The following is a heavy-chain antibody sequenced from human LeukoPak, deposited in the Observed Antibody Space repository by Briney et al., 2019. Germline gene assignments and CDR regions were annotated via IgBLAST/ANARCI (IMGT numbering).Heavy chain of an antibody. CDR3: ARDDQAYDSSGYRAFDI. V-gene: IGHV1-69*05. J-gene: IGHJ3*02. D-gene: IGHD3-22*01. Sequence: SVKVSCKASGGTFSSYAISWVRQAPGRGLEWMGRIIPIFGTANYAQKFQGRVTITTDESTSTAYMELSSLRSEDTAVYYCARDDQAYDSSGYRAFDIWGQGTMVTVSS. CDR1: GGTFSSYA. CDR2: IIPIFGTA.